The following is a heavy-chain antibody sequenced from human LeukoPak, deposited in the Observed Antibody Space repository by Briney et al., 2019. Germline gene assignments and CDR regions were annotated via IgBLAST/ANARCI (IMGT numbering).Heavy chain of an antibody. V-gene: IGHV3-33*01. CDR1: GFTFSSYG. CDR3: ARGPLTDGDRYYYYYGMDV. CDR2: IWYDGSNK. Sequence: GRSLRLSCAASGFTFSSYGMHWVRQAPGKGLEWVAVIWYDGSNKYYADSVKGRFTISRDNSKNTLYLQMNSLRAEDTAVYYCARGPLTDGDRYYYYYGMDVWGQGTTVTVSS. D-gene: IGHD4-17*01. J-gene: IGHJ6*02.